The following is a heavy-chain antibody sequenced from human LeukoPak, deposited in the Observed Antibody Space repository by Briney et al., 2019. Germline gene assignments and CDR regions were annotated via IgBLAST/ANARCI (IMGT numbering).Heavy chain of an antibody. CDR3: ASLMYYYDSSGYPEAFDV. CDR1: GFTFSNYE. J-gene: IGHJ3*01. CDR2: ISSSANTI. V-gene: IGHV3-48*03. Sequence: PGRSLRLSCAASGFTFSNYEMNWVRQAPGKGLEWVSYISSSANTIYYADSVKGRFTISRDNAKNSLYMQMNSLRAEDTAVYYCASLMYYYDSSGYPEAFDVWGQGTMVTVSS. D-gene: IGHD3-22*01.